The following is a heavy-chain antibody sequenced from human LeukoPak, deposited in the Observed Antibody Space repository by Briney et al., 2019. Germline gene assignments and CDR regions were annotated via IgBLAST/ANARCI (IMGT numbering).Heavy chain of an antibody. Sequence: PGGSLRLSCTASGFSFSDFYMSWIRQAPGKGLECIGNIYYSGSTYYNPPLKSRVTISLDASNKQFSLRLSSVTAADTAVYYCARHVRKRGIAGAGTPGWFDPWGQGTLVTVSS. CDR1: GFSFSDFY. J-gene: IGHJ5*02. CDR2: IYYSGST. CDR3: ARHVRKRGIAGAGTPGWFDP. D-gene: IGHD6-19*01. V-gene: IGHV4-39*01.